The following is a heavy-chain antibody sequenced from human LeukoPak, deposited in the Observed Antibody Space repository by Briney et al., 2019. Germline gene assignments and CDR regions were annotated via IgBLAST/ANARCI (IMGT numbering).Heavy chain of an antibody. V-gene: IGHV4-39*01. D-gene: IGHD5-18*01. J-gene: IGHJ4*02. CDR3: ARVLQYSYGRGGIDY. Sequence: PSETLSLTCTVSGGSIRSSYYYWGWIRQPPGKGLEWIGSIYYSGSTYYNPSLKSRVTISVDTSKNQFSLKLSSVTAADTAVYYCARVLQYSYGRGGIDYWGQGTLVTVSS. CDR2: IYYSGST. CDR1: GGSIRSSYYY.